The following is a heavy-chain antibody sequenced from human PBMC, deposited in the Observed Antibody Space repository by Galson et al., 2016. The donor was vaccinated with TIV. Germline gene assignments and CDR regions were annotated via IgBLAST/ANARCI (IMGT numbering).Heavy chain of an antibody. CDR3: AKMDSSGFDYVRRFDF. D-gene: IGHD3-22*01. CDR2: ISAGGGRT. CDR1: GFTFSSFA. V-gene: IGHV3-23*01. Sequence: SLRLSCAASGFTFSSFAMSWARQAPGKGLEWVSRISAGGGRTDYTDSVKGRFTISRDNPKNTLYLQMSSLRADDTAVYFCAKMDSSGFDYVRRFDFWGQGTLATVSS. J-gene: IGHJ4*02.